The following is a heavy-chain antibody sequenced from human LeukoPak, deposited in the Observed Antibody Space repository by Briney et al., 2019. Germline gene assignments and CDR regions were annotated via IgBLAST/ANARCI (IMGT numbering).Heavy chain of an antibody. D-gene: IGHD1-26*01. CDR2: INDSGGT. Sequence: SETLSLTCAVYGGSFSGYYWSWVRQPPGKGLEWIGEINDSGGTNYNPSRKSGVTISVDTSENQCSLKLSSLTAADTAVYYCARRRGSYYRSGWFDPWGQGTLVTVSS. CDR1: GGSFSGYY. V-gene: IGHV4-34*01. CDR3: ARRRGSYYRSGWFDP. J-gene: IGHJ5*02.